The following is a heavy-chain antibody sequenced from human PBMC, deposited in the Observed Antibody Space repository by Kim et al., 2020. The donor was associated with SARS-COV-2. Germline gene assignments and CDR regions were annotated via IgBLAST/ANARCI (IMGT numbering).Heavy chain of an antibody. Sequence: SETLSLTCTVSGGSISSSSYYWGWIRQPPGKGLEWIGSIYYSGSTYYNPSLKSRVTISVDTSKNQFSLKLSSVTAADTAVYYCASFGEVSSFTFDYWGQGTLVTVSS. CDR1: GGSISSSSYY. CDR2: IYYSGST. J-gene: IGHJ4*02. D-gene: IGHD3-16*02. V-gene: IGHV4-39*01. CDR3: ASFGEVSSFTFDY.